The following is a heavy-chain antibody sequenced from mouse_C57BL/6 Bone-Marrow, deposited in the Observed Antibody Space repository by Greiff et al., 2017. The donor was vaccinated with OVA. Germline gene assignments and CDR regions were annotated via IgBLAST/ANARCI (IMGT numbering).Heavy chain of an antibody. CDR2: ILPGSGST. J-gene: IGHJ3*01. V-gene: IGHV1-9*01. Sequence: VQLQQPGAELMKPGASVKLSWKATGYTFTGYWIEWVKQRPGHGLEWIGEILPGSGSTNYNEKFKGKATFTAVTSSNTAYMQLSSLTTEDSAIYYCARSLYYPVVANWGQGTLVTVSA. CDR1: GYTFTGYW. D-gene: IGHD1-1*01. CDR3: ARSLYYPVVAN.